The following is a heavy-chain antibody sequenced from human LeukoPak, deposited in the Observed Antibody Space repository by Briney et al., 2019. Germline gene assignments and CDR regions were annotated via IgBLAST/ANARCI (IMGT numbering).Heavy chain of an antibody. V-gene: IGHV3-74*01. J-gene: IGHJ6*02. Sequence: GGSLRLSCAASGFTFSSYGMHWVRQAPGKGLVWVSRIKSDGSSTSYADSVKGRSTISRDNAKNTLYLQMNSLRAEDTAVYYCARGQHYGLDVWGQGTTVIVSS. CDR3: ARGQHYGLDV. CDR1: GFTFSSYG. CDR2: IKSDGSST. D-gene: IGHD2-2*01.